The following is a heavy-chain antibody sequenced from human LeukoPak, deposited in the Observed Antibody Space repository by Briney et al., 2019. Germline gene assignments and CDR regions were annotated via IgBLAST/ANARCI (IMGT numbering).Heavy chain of an antibody. Sequence: SETLSLTCTVSGGSISSYYWSWIRQPAGKGLEWIGRIYTSGSTNYNPSLKSRVTMSVDTSKNQFSLKLSSVTAADTAVYYCARDGYSYGCMRRDYYYGMDVWGQGTTVTVSS. J-gene: IGHJ6*02. CDR3: ARDGYSYGCMRRDYYYGMDV. D-gene: IGHD5-18*01. CDR1: GGSISSYY. CDR2: IYTSGST. V-gene: IGHV4-4*07.